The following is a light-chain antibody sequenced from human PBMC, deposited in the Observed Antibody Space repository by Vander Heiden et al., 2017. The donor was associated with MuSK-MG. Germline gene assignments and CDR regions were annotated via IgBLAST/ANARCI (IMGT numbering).Light chain of an antibody. Sequence: ENVLTHSPHTLSLSPGERATLSCRASQSVSSSYLDWYQHKPAQAPRLLIYGASSSANGIPDRFSGCGSVTDFTLTSIRPEHEDFAVYYEQHDGPPCTFGQGTKVEIK. CDR1: QSVSSSY. CDR3: QHDGPPCT. J-gene: IGKJ2*02. V-gene: IGKV3-20*01. CDR2: GAS.